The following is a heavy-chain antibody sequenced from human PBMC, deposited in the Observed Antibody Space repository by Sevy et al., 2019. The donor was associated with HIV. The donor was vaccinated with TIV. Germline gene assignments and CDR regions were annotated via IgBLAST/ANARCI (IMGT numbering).Heavy chain of an antibody. J-gene: IGHJ4*02. D-gene: IGHD6-13*01. V-gene: IGHV3-11*06. CDR3: AKDYRVYSSSHFDN. Sequence: GGSLRLSCAASGFTFSDYYMTWIRQAPGKGLEWVSYISSGSTYINYADSEKGRFTISRDNAKNSLYLQMNSLRAEDTAVYYCAKDYRVYSSSHFDNWGQGTLVTVSS. CDR1: GFTFSDYY. CDR2: ISSGSTYI.